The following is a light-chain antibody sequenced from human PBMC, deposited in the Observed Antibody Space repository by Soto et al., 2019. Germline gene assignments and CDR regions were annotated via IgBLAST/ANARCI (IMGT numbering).Light chain of an antibody. CDR3: MQALESPRT. CDR2: LGS. V-gene: IGKV2-28*01. J-gene: IGKJ2*01. CDR1: QSLLQTNGVNY. Sequence: EIVMTQSPLSLRVTPGEPASNSGRSSQSLLQTNGVNYLDCYLLKPGQSPQLLTYLGSNRTSGVPDRFSGSGSRTDFKLKIRELEAEDVGIYYCMQALESPRTFGRGTKLDIK.